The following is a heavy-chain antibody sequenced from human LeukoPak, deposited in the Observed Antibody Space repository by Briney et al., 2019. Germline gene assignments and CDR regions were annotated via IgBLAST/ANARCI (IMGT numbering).Heavy chain of an antibody. J-gene: IGHJ4*02. CDR3: ASAVGYCSSNTCYPFDY. V-gene: IGHV3-48*01. CDR2: ISSSGRTI. Sequence: PGGSLRLSCTASGFTFIRQSMNWVRQAPGKGLEWVSYISSSGRTIYYSDSVKGRFTIPRDNAKNSLSLQMNSLRAEDTAVYYCASAVGYCSSNTCYPFDYWGQGTLVTVSS. CDR1: GFTFIRQS. D-gene: IGHD2-2*01.